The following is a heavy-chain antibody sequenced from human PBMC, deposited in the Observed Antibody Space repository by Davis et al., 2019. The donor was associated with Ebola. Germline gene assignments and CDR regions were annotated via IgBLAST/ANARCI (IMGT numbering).Heavy chain of an antibody. Sequence: ASVKVSCKASGYTFTSYYMHWVRQAPGQGLEWMGIINPSGGSTSYAQKFQGRVTMTRDTSTSTVYMDLSSLRSEDTAVYYCARDLEAARAGYEWMGWFDPWGQGTLVTVSS. CDR1: GYTFTSYY. J-gene: IGHJ5*02. V-gene: IGHV1-46*01. CDR3: ARDLEAARAGYEWMGWFDP. D-gene: IGHD6-13*01. CDR2: INPSGGST.